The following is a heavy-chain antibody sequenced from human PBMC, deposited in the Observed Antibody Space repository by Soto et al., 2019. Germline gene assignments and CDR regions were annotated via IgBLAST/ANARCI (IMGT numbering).Heavy chain of an antibody. CDR1: GGSFSGYY. J-gene: IGHJ4*02. CDR2: INHSGST. Sequence: SETLSLTCAVYGGSFSGYYWSWIRQPPGKGLEWIGEINHSGSTNYNPSLKSRVTISVDTSKNQFSLKLSSVTAADTAVYYCARGRNYDILTGHTHRNYFDYWGQGTLVTVSS. V-gene: IGHV4-34*01. D-gene: IGHD3-9*01. CDR3: ARGRNYDILTGHTHRNYFDY.